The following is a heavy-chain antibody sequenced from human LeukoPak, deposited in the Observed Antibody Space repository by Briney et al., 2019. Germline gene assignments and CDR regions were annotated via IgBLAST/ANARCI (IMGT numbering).Heavy chain of an antibody. V-gene: IGHV1-2*02. CDR2: INPNSGGT. D-gene: IGHD6-13*01. Sequence: GASVNVSCKASGYTFTGYYMHWVRQAPGQGLEWMGWINPNSGGTNYAQKFQGRVTMTRDTSISTAYMELSRLRSDDTAVYYCARGPQGSSWTYYYYGMDVWGQGTTVTVSS. J-gene: IGHJ6*02. CDR3: ARGPQGSSWTYYYYGMDV. CDR1: GYTFTGYY.